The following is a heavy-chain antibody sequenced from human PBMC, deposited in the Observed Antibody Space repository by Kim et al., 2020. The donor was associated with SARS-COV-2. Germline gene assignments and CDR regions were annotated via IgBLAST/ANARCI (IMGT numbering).Heavy chain of an antibody. Sequence: ASVKISCKAPRDTFISYGLHWVRLAPGQGLEWLGSINAGDGKTKSSQRFQDRVSLTSDTSARTVYLDLSSLTSEDTAVYYCARGTYVQLDYFLSRSRGFDVWGQGTMVTVSS. CDR2: INAGDGKT. CDR1: RDTFISYG. CDR3: ARGTYVQLDYFLSRSRGFDV. V-gene: IGHV1-3*01. J-gene: IGHJ3*01. D-gene: IGHD3-10*02.